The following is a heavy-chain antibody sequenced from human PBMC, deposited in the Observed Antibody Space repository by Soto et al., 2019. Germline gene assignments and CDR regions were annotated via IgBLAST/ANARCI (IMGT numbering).Heavy chain of an antibody. Sequence: GGSLRLSCAASGFTFSSYWMSWVRQAPGKGLEWVANIKQDGSEKYYVDSVKGRFTISRDNAKNSLYLQMNSLRAEDTAVYYCARDGVGAAQYPYYYYGMDVWGQGTTVTVSS. CDR2: IKQDGSEK. J-gene: IGHJ6*02. D-gene: IGHD1-26*01. CDR3: ARDGVGAAQYPYYYYGMDV. CDR1: GFTFSSYW. V-gene: IGHV3-7*01.